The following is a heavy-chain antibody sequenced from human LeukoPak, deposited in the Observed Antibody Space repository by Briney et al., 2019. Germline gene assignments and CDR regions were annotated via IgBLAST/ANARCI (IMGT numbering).Heavy chain of an antibody. CDR3: AKEGEIQLWSPYYFDY. Sequence: GGTLRLSCAASGFTFSSYGMSWVRQAPGQGLEWVSAINGSGGSTYYADTVKGRFTISRDNSKNTLYLQMNSLRAEDTAVYYCAKEGEIQLWSPYYFDYWGQGTLVTVSS. V-gene: IGHV3-23*01. J-gene: IGHJ4*02. D-gene: IGHD5-18*01. CDR1: GFTFSSYG. CDR2: INGSGGST.